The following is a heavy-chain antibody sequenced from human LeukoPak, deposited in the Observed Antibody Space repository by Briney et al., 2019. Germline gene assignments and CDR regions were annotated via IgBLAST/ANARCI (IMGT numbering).Heavy chain of an antibody. J-gene: IGHJ4*02. CDR2: ISSGSKYI. D-gene: IGHD6-19*01. Sequence: GGSLRLSCAASGFTFSSYSMNWVRQAPGKRLEWVSAISSGSKYIYYADLVKGRFTISRDNAKNSLYLQMNSLRAEDTAVYYCARDGHQWLVHDYWGQGTLVTVSS. CDR1: GFTFSSYS. CDR3: ARDGHQWLVHDY. V-gene: IGHV3-21*01.